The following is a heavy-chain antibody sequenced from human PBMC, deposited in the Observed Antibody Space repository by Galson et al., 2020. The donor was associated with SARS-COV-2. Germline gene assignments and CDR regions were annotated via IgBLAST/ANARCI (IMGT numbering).Heavy chain of an antibody. CDR2: VSFDGRFQ. Sequence: GESLKISCAISGSTYSSFSFAMHWVRQVPGQGLEWVALVSFDGRFQDYPDSVKGRFTVSRDNARLTVSLEMNRLTNDDTGVYYCAAQGGSNWNRDPFNVWGQGTVVTVS. CDR1: GSTYSSFSFA. J-gene: IGHJ3*01. V-gene: IGHV3-30*01. D-gene: IGHD1-1*01. CDR3: AAQGGSNWNRDPFNV.